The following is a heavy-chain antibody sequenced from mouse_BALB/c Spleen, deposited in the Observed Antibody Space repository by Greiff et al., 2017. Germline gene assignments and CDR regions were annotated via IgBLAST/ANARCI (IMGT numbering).Heavy chain of an antibody. Sequence: EVKVEESGPGLVKPSQSLSLTCTVTGYSITSDYAWNWIRQFPGNKLEWMGYISYSGSTSYNPSLKSRISITRDTSKNQFFLQLNSVTTEDTATYYCARSSSYYAMDYWGQGTSVTVSS. CDR1: GYSITSDYA. V-gene: IGHV3-2*02. J-gene: IGHJ4*01. D-gene: IGHD1-1*01. CDR3: ARSSSYYAMDY. CDR2: ISYSGST.